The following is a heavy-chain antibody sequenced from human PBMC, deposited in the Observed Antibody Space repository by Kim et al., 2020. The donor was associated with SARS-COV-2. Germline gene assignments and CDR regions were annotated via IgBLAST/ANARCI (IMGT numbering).Heavy chain of an antibody. CDR1: GFTFSSYD. V-gene: IGHV3-13*01. J-gene: IGHJ3*02. Sequence: GGSLGLSCAASGFTFSSYDMHWVRQATGKGLEWVSAIGTAGDTYYPGSVKGRFTISRENAKNSLYLQMNSLRAGDTAVYYCARGYSSSWYWAFDIWGQGTMVTVSS. D-gene: IGHD6-13*01. CDR3: ARGYSSSWYWAFDI. CDR2: IGTAGDT.